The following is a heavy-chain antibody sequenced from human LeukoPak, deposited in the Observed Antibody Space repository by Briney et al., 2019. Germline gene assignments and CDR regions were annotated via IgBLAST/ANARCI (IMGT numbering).Heavy chain of an antibody. Sequence: GRSLRLSCAASGFTFSSYAMHWVRQAPGKGLEWVALISYDGSTRDYVDSEKGRFTTSRDNSINTLYLQMDSLRPEDTAVYYCARAPYSSGWYYFDYWGREPWSPSPQ. CDR3: ARAPYSSGWYYFDY. CDR2: ISYDGSTR. V-gene: IGHV3-30*04. J-gene: IGHJ4*02. D-gene: IGHD6-19*01. CDR1: GFTFSSYA.